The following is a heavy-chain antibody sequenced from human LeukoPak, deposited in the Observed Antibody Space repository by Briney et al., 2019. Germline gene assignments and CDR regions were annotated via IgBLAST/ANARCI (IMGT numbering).Heavy chain of an antibody. J-gene: IGHJ6*02. D-gene: IGHD2-15*01. CDR3: ARGGCSGGSCGYYYGMDV. V-gene: IGHV4-31*03. CDR1: GGSISSGGYY. CDR2: IYYSGST. Sequence: SETLSLTCTVSGGSISSGGYYWSWIRQHPGTGLEWIGYIYYSGSTYYNPSLKSRVTISVDTSKNQFSLKLSSVTAADTAVYYCARGGCSGGSCGYYYGMDVWGQGTTVTVSS.